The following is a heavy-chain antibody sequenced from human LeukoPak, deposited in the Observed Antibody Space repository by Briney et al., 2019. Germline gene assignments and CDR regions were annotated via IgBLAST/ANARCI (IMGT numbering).Heavy chain of an antibody. Sequence: SETLSLTCTVSGGSISSGGYYWSWLRQHPGKGLEWIGYIYYSGSTYYNPSLKSRVTISVDTSKNQFSLKLSSVTAADTAVYYCASSAAGFGSSSAFDYWGQGTLVTVSS. CDR2: IYYSGST. J-gene: IGHJ4*02. D-gene: IGHD3-16*01. CDR3: ASSAAGFGSSSAFDY. V-gene: IGHV4-31*03. CDR1: GGSISSGGYY.